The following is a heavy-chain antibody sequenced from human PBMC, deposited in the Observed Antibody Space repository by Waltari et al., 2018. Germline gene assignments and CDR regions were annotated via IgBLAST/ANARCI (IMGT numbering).Heavy chain of an antibody. CDR1: GYTFTSYG. V-gene: IGHV1-18*01. CDR2: NNPYNGNT. D-gene: IGHD1-26*01. CDR3: ARGDRGLFDF. J-gene: IGHJ4*02. Sequence: QVQLVQSGAEVKKPGASVQVSCKASGYTFTSYGISWVRQAPGQGLEWMGWNNPYNGNTHYAQNFQGGVMMTTDTSSNTAYMELRSLTSDDTAVFYCARGDRGLFDFWGQGTLVTVSS.